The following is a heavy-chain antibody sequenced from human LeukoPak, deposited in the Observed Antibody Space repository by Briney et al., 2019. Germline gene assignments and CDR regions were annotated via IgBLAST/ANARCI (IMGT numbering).Heavy chain of an antibody. V-gene: IGHV3-23*01. CDR3: ARDWSMDV. CDR2: ISGSGGST. J-gene: IGHJ6*02. Sequence: PGGSLRLSCAASGFTFSSYAMIWVRQAPEKGLEWVSAISGSGGSTYYADSVKGRFTISRDNSKNTLYLQMDSLRDEDTAVYFCARDWSMDVWGQGTTVTVSS. CDR1: GFTFSSYA.